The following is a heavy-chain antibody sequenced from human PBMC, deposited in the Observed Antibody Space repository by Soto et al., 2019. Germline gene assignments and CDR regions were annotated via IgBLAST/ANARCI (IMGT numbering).Heavy chain of an antibody. J-gene: IGHJ6*02. V-gene: IGHV1-69*13. CDR2: IIPIFGTA. D-gene: IGHD6-19*01. CDR3: ARGEGSGWYEDYYYYGMDV. CDR1: GGTFSSYA. Sequence: GASVKVSCKASGGTFSSYAISWVRQAPGQGLEWMGGIIPIFGTANYAQKFQGRVTITADESTSTAYMELSSLRSEDTAVYYCARGEGSGWYEDYYYYGMDVWGQGTTVTVSS.